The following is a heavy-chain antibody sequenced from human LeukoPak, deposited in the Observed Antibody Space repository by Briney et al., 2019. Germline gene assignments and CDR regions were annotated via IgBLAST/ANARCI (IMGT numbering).Heavy chain of an antibody. Sequence: GGSLRLSCAASGFTFGSYETNWVRQAPGKGLEWVSYISSSGSTIYYADSVKGRFTISRDNAKNSLYLQMNSLRAEDTAVYYCARESGYSSGWYDYWGQGTLVTVSS. CDR1: GFTFGSYE. CDR2: ISSSGSTI. J-gene: IGHJ4*02. V-gene: IGHV3-48*03. CDR3: ARESGYSSGWYDY. D-gene: IGHD6-19*01.